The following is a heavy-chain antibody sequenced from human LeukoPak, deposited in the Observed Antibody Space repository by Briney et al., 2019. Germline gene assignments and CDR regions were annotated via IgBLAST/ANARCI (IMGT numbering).Heavy chain of an antibody. D-gene: IGHD7-27*01. CDR3: ARDAGDRGGFDY. J-gene: IGHJ4*02. CDR1: GSTVSSNY. Sequence: GGSLRLSCAASGSTVSSNYMSWVRQAPGKGLEWVSVIYSGGSTYYADSVKGRFTISRDNSKNTLYLQMNSLRAEDTAVYYCARDAGDRGGFDYWGQGTLVTVSS. CDR2: IYSGGST. V-gene: IGHV3-66*01.